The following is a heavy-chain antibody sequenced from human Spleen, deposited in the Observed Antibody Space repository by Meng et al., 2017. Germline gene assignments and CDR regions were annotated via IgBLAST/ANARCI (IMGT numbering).Heavy chain of an antibody. D-gene: IGHD4-11*01. J-gene: IGHJ4*02. CDR3: ARGPTTMAHDFGY. CDR1: GGSFSDYY. V-gene: IGHV4-34*01. CDR2: INHSGST. Sequence: QVQLPQWGAGLLKPSENLSLTCAVSGGSFSDYYWSWIRQPPGKGLEWIGEINHSGSTNYNPSLESRATISVDTSQNNLSLKLSSVTAADSAVYYCARGPTTMAHDFGYWGQGTLVTVSS.